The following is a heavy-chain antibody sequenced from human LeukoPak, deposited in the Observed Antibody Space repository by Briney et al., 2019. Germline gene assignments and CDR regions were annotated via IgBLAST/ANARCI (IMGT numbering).Heavy chain of an antibody. CDR1: GGSFSGYY. CDR3: ARVLWFGEVDAFDI. CDR2: IYYSGST. D-gene: IGHD3-10*01. J-gene: IGHJ3*02. V-gene: IGHV4-31*11. Sequence: PSETLSLTCAVYGGSFSGYYWSWIRQHPGKGLEWIGYIYYSGSTYYNPSLKSRVTISVDTSKNQFSLKLSSVTAADTAVYYCARVLWFGEVDAFDIWGQGTMVTVSS.